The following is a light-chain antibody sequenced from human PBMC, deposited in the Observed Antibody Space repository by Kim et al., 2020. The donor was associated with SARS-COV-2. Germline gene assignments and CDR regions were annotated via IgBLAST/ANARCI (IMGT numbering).Light chain of an antibody. CDR2: GAS. J-gene: IGKJ4*01. CDR1: QDIRDE. CDR3: LQDINFPLT. V-gene: IGKV1-6*01. Sequence: AIQMTQSPSSLSASVGDRVTITCRASQDIRDELGWYQQTPGKAPKVLIYGASNLQSGVPSRFSGSGSGTYFTLTISSLQPEDFGTYYCLQDINFPLTFGGGTRVEIK.